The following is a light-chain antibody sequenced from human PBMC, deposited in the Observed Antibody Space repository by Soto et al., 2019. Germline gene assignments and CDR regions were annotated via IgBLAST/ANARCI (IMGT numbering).Light chain of an antibody. V-gene: IGKV1-8*01. CDR1: QSISSH. Sequence: AIRMTQSPSSFSASTGDRVTITCRASQSISSHLAWYQVKPGQAPRLLIYTASYLESGVPSRFSGSVSGTVFTVTISSLQSEDFAVYYCQQYFSYPLTFGGGTKVVIK. CDR2: TAS. CDR3: QQYFSYPLT. J-gene: IGKJ4*01.